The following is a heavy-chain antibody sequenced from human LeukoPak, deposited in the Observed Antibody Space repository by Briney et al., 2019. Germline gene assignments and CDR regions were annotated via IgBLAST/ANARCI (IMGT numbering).Heavy chain of an antibody. J-gene: IGHJ4*02. Sequence: GGSLRLSCAASGFTFSNYAMNWVRQAPGKGLEWVAVISYDGSNKYYADSVKGRFTISRDNSKNTLYLQMNGLRAEDTAVYYCARDLGSGWYSVGGYWGQGTLVTVSS. CDR3: ARDLGSGWYSVGGY. CDR2: ISYDGSNK. CDR1: GFTFSNYA. D-gene: IGHD6-19*01. V-gene: IGHV3-30-3*01.